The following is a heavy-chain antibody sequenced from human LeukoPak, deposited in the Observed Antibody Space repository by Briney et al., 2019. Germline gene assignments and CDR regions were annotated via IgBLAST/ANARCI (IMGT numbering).Heavy chain of an antibody. Sequence: GGSLRLSCAASRFTFSNYGVNWVRQAPGKGLEWVSYINSRSSTIYYADSVRGRFTISRDNAKNSLYLQMNSLRAEDTAVYYCAYSSGWYKPFDYWGQGTLVTVSS. CDR3: AYSSGWYKPFDY. D-gene: IGHD6-19*01. CDR1: RFTFSNYG. CDR2: INSRSSTI. V-gene: IGHV3-48*04. J-gene: IGHJ4*02.